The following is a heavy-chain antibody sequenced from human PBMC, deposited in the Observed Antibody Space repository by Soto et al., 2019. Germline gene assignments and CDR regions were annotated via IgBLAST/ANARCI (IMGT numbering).Heavy chain of an antibody. CDR3: ARQYYDILTGSRHDYYYYYGMDV. V-gene: IGHV3-33*01. J-gene: IGHJ6*02. CDR1: GFTFSSYG. D-gene: IGHD3-9*01. Sequence: GGSLRLSCAASGFTFSSYGMHWVRQAPGKGLEWVAVIWYDGSNKYYADSVKGRFTISRDNSKDTLYLQMNSLRAEDTAVYYCARQYYDILTGSRHDYYYYYGMDVWGQGTTVTVSS. CDR2: IWYDGSNK.